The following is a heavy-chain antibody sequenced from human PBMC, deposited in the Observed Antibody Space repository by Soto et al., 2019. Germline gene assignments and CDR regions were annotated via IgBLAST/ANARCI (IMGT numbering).Heavy chain of an antibody. CDR1: GFSLSTSGVG. CDR3: ARVSTTDSFDY. V-gene: IGHV2-5*01. J-gene: IGHJ4*02. D-gene: IGHD4-17*01. CDR2: IYWNDDK. Sequence: QITLKESGPTLVNPTQPLTLTCTFSGFSLSTSGVGVGWIRQPPGKALEWLALIYWNDDKRYSPSLKSRLTITKDTSKNQVVLTMTNMDPVDTATYYCARVSTTDSFDYWGQGTLVTVSS.